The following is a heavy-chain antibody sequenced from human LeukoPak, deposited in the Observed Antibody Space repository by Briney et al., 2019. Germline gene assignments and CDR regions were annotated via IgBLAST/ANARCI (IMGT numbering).Heavy chain of an antibody. CDR1: GGTFSSYA. J-gene: IGHJ4*02. D-gene: IGHD3-22*01. Sequence: GASVKVSCKASGGTFSSYAISWVRQAPGQGLEWMGGIIPIFGTANYAQKFQGRVTITADKSTSTAYMELSSLRSEDTAVYYCAREASGGYYDSSGYRYYFDYWGQGTLVTVSS. V-gene: IGHV1-69*06. CDR3: AREASGGYYDSSGYRYYFDY. CDR2: IIPIFGTA.